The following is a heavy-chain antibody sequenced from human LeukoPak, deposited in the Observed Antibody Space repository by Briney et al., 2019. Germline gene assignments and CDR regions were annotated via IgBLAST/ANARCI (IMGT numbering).Heavy chain of an antibody. Sequence: SETLSLTCTVSGGSISSSSYYWGWIRQPPGKGLEWIGSIYYSGSTYYNPSLKSRVILSVDTSKNQFSLKLISVTVADTAIYYCARGQGATVPQVGKNWFDPWGQGTRVTVSS. CDR2: IYYSGST. CDR3: ARGQGATVPQVGKNWFDP. D-gene: IGHD1-26*01. J-gene: IGHJ5*02. CDR1: GGSISSSSYY. V-gene: IGHV4-39*07.